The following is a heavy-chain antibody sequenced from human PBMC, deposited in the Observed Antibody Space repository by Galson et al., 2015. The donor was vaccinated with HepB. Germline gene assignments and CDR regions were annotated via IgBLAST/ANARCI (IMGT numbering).Heavy chain of an antibody. CDR1: GYIFSNFG. D-gene: IGHD2-2*01. J-gene: IGHJ4*02. V-gene: IGHV1-18*01. Sequence: SVKVSCKASGYIFSNFGMSWVRQAPGQGLEWLGWISAYNGQTKYAQKVQGRLTMTTDTPTNTAYMELGSLKFDDTGVYYCVRDPPVASAVMNLEDCGQGALGIFSS. CDR3: VRDPPVASAVMNLED. CDR2: ISAYNGQT.